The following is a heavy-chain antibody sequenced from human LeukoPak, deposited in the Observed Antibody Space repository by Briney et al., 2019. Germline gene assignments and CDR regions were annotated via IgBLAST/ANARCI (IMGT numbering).Heavy chain of an antibody. V-gene: IGHV3-23*01. CDR3: AKTGYCSGGSCYGWFDP. CDR2: ISGSGGST. J-gene: IGHJ5*02. CDR1: GFTFSSYA. D-gene: IGHD2-15*01. Sequence: GGSLRLSCAASGFTFSSYAMSWVRQAPGKGLEWVSAISGSGGSTYYADSVKGRFTISRDNSKNTLYLQMNSLRAEDTAVYYCAKTGYCSGGSCYGWFDPWGQGTLVTVPS.